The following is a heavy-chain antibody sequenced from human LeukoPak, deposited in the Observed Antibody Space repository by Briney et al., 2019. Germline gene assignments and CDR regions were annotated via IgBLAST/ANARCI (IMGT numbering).Heavy chain of an antibody. Sequence: PGETQKICYDCSGYIFTSYWLCWVRQLPGKRLEWMGIIYPGDSDTRYSPSFQGQVTISADKSISTAYLQWSSLKASDTAMYYCARQPAPIPYWGQGTLVTVSS. CDR3: ARQPAPIPY. CDR2: IYPGDSDT. CDR1: GYIFTSYW. J-gene: IGHJ4*02. V-gene: IGHV5-51*01.